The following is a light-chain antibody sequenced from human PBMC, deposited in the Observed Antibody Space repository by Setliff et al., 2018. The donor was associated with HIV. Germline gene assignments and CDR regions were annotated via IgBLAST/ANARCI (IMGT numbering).Light chain of an antibody. CDR1: SSNVGGNY. Sequence: QSVLTQPPSTSGTPGQRVTISCSGSSSNVGGNYVYWYQHLPGTAPKLLIYTNSQRPSGVPDRFSGSKSGTSASLAISGLRSDDEADYYCAAWDDSLSGVVFGGGTKGTVL. CDR2: TNS. CDR3: AAWDDSLSGVV. V-gene: IGLV1-47*01. J-gene: IGLJ3*02.